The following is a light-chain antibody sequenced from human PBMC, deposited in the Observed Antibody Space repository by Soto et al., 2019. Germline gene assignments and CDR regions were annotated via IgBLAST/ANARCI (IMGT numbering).Light chain of an antibody. CDR2: SNN. J-gene: IGLJ2*01. V-gene: IGLV1-44*01. Sequence: QSVLTQPPSASGTPGQRVTISCSGSSSNIGSNTVNWYQQLPGTAPKLLIYSNNQRPSWVPDRFSGSKSGTSASLAISGLQSDDEADYYCAAWDDSLNGVVFGGGTKLTVL. CDR3: AAWDDSLNGVV. CDR1: SSNIGSNT.